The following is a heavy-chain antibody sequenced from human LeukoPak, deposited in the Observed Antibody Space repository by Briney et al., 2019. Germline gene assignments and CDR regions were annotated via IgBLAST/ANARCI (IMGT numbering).Heavy chain of an antibody. CDR2: ISSSSSTI. V-gene: IGHV3-48*04. CDR3: ARDDIPLGVVIPDSYMDV. Sequence: PGGSPRLSCAAAGFTFSSYSMNWVRQAPGKGRDGVSYISSSSSTIYYGDSVKGRFTISRDNAKNSVYLQMNSLRAEETAVYYCARDDIPLGVVIPDSYMDVWGKGTTVTVSS. D-gene: IGHD3-22*01. CDR1: GFTFSSYS. J-gene: IGHJ6*03.